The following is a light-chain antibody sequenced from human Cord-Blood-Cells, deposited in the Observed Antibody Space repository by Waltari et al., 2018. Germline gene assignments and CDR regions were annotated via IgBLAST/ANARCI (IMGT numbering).Light chain of an antibody. V-gene: IGLV3-1*01. Sequence: SYELTQPPSVSVSPGQTASITCSGDKLGDKYACWYQQKPGQSPVLVMYQDSKRPSATRERFSGCNSGNTATLTISGTQAMDEADYYCQAWDSSTAWVFGGGTKLTVL. CDR3: QAWDSSTAWV. CDR2: QDS. J-gene: IGLJ3*02. CDR1: KLGDKY.